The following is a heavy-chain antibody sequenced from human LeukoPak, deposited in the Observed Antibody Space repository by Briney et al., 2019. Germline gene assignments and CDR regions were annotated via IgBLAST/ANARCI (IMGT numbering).Heavy chain of an antibody. D-gene: IGHD4-11*01. CDR2: IILILDIV. Sequence: SVKVSCKASAYTFTKYGITWVRQAPGQGLEWMGRIILILDIVNYAQKFQGRVTITADKSTSTAYMELSSLRSEDTAVYYCARDPITVTTYGWFDPWGQGTLVTVSS. V-gene: IGHV1-69*04. CDR1: AYTFTKYG. J-gene: IGHJ5*02. CDR3: ARDPITVTTYGWFDP.